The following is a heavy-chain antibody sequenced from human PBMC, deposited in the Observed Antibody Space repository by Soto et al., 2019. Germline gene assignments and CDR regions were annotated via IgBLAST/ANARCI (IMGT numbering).Heavy chain of an antibody. CDR2: ISAYNGNT. J-gene: IGHJ6*02. CDR1: GYSFTSYG. V-gene: IGHV1-18*04. Sequence: ASVKVSFKGSGYSFTSYGSSWVRQAPVQGLEWMGWISAYNGNTNYAQKLQGRVTMTTDTSTSTAYMELRSLRSDDTAEYYCAKGGAIVAAGTRVYLYNAMDVWGQGTTVTVSS. CDR3: AKGGAIVAAGTRVYLYNAMDV. D-gene: IGHD1-26*01.